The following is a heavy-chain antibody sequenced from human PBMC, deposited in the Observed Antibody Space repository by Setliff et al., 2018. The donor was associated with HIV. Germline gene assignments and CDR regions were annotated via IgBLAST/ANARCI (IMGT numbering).Heavy chain of an antibody. CDR1: GYKFTGHH. CDR2: INPNMGDT. D-gene: IGHD3-9*01. V-gene: IGHV1-2*06. Sequence: ASVKVSCKASGYKFTGHHIQWMRQAPGQGLEWMGRINPNMGDTQYAQKFQGRIIMTRDMSINTVYMELSSLTSDDTALYYCARQDIPTGYYLFDYWGQGTQVTVS. J-gene: IGHJ4*02. CDR3: ARQDIPTGYYLFDY.